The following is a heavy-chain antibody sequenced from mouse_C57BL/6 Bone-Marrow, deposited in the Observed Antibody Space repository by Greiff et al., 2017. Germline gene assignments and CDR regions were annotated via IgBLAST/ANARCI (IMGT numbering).Heavy chain of an antibody. Sequence: VQLQQPGAELVKPGASVTMSCKASGYTFTSYWITWVKQRPGQGLEWIGDIYPGSGSTNYTEQFKSKATLTVDTSSSTAYLQLSSLTSEDTAVYYCTPYGSSYGGPWFAYWGQGILVTVSA. V-gene: IGHV1-55*01. CDR3: TPYGSSYGGPWFAY. D-gene: IGHD1-1*01. CDR2: IYPGSGST. J-gene: IGHJ3*01. CDR1: GYTFTSYW.